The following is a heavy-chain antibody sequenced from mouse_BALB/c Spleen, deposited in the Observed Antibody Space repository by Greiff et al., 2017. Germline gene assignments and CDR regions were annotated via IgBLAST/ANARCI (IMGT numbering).Heavy chain of an antibody. D-gene: IGHD1-2*01. CDR1: GFNIKDTY. CDR3: ARPQLRRLRGCAD. J-gene: IGHJ3*01. CDR2: IDPANGNT. V-gene: IGHV14-3*02. Sequence: VQLQQSGAELVKPGASVKLSCTASGFNIKDTYMHWVKPRPEQGLEWIGRIDPANGNTKYDPKFQGKATITADTSSNTAYLQLSSLTAEDTAVYYCARPQLRRLRGCADWGQGTLVTVSA.